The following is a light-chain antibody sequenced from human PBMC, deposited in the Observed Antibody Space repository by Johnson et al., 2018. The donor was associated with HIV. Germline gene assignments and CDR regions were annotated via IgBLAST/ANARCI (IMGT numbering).Light chain of an antibody. Sequence: QSVLTQSPSVSAAPGQKVTISCSGSSSNIGNNYVSWYQQLPGTAPKLLIYDNNKRPSGIPDLFSGSKSGTSATLGITGLQTGDEADYYCGTWDSSLSVLYVFGTGTKVTVL. CDR1: SSNIGNNY. V-gene: IGLV1-51*01. CDR3: GTWDSSLSVLYV. J-gene: IGLJ1*01. CDR2: DNN.